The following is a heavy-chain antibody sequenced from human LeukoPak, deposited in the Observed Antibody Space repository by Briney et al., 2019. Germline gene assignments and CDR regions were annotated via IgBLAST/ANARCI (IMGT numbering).Heavy chain of an antibody. CDR2: IKQDGSEK. J-gene: IGHJ4*02. D-gene: IGHD3-10*01. Sequence: GGSLRLSCAASGFTFSSYWMSWVRQAPGKGQEWVASIKQDGSEKYYADSVKGRFTISRDNAKNSLYLQMNSLRAEDTAVYYCASDREYYYGSGSFDYWGQGTLVTVSS. V-gene: IGHV3-7*04. CDR3: ASDREYYYGSGSFDY. CDR1: GFTFSSYW.